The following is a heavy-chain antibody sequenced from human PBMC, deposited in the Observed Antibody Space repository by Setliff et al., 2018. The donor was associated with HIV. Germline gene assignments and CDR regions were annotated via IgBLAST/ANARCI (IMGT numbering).Heavy chain of an antibody. CDR3: ARVRLSMVRGPFDAFDM. J-gene: IGHJ3*02. CDR2: MNPNSGNT. V-gene: IGHV1-8*03. Sequence: GASVKVSCKASGYTFTSYNINWVRQATGQGLEWVQQATGQGLEWMGWMNPNSGNTDYAQKVQGRVTITRNTSISTAYMELSSLRSEDTAVYYCARVRLSMVRGPFDAFDMCGQGTMVTASS. D-gene: IGHD3-10*01. CDR1: GYTFTSYN.